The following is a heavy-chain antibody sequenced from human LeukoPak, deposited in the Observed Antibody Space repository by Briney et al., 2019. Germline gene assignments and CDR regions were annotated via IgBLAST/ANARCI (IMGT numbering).Heavy chain of an antibody. CDR3: ARSGYSYVRRAFDI. V-gene: IGHV4-31*03. CDR1: GGSLSSGGYY. CDR2: IYYSGST. J-gene: IGHJ3*02. Sequence: SQTLSLTCTVSGGSLSSGGYYWSWIRQHPGKGLEWIGYIYYSGSTYYNPSLKSRVTISVDTSKNQFSLKLSSVTAADTAVYYCARSGYSYVRRAFDIWGQGTMVTVSS. D-gene: IGHD5-18*01.